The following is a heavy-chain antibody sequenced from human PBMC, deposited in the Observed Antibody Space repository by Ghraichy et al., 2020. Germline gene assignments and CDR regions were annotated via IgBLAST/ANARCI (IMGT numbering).Heavy chain of an antibody. Sequence: GGSLRLSCAASGFTFSSYWMHWVRQAPGKGLVWVSRINSDGSSTSYADSVKGRFTISRDNAKNTLYLQMNSLRAEDTAVYYCARDSPGGSGSTRYYFDYWGQGTLVTVSS. V-gene: IGHV3-74*01. CDR1: GFTFSSYW. J-gene: IGHJ4*02. D-gene: IGHD3-10*01. CDR3: ARDSPGGSGSTRYYFDY. CDR2: INSDGSST.